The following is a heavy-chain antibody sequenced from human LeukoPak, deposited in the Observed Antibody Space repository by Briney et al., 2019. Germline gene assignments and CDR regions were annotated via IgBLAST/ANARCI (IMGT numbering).Heavy chain of an antibody. CDR3: ARDPANYYDSSGYPVY. D-gene: IGHD3-22*01. Sequence: SETLSLTCTVSGGSISSSSYYWGWIRQPPGKGLEWIGSIYYSGSTYYNPSLKSRVTISVDTSKNQFSLKLSSVTAADTAVYYCARDPANYYDSSGYPVYWGQGTLVTVSS. CDR1: GGSISSSSYY. J-gene: IGHJ4*02. V-gene: IGHV4-39*02. CDR2: IYYSGST.